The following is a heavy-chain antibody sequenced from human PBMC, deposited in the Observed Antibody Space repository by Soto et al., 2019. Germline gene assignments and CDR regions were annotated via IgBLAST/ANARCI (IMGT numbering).Heavy chain of an antibody. J-gene: IGHJ4*02. V-gene: IGHV1-18*01. CDR3: ARAGPLVVVVEYDS. CDR2: ISAYNGNT. CDR1: GYTFTSYG. Sequence: ASVKVSCKASGYTFTSYGISWVRQAPGQGLEWMGWISAYNGNTNYAQKLQGRVTMTTDTSTSTAYMELRSLGSDDTAVYYCARAGPLVVVVEYDSWGQGTPATVSS. D-gene: IGHD2-15*01.